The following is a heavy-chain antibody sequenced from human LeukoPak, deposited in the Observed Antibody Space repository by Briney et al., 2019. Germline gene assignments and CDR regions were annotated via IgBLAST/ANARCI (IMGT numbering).Heavy chain of an antibody. J-gene: IGHJ1*01. CDR2: INAGNGNT. CDR1: GYTFTSYA. CDR3: ATLAAAGTAFQH. V-gene: IGHV1-3*01. D-gene: IGHD6-13*01. Sequence: ASVKVSCKASGYTFTSYAMHWVRQAPGQRLEWMGWINAGNGNTKYSQKFQGRVTITRDTSASTAYMELTSLRSEDTAVCYCATLAAAGTAFQHWGQGTLVTVSS.